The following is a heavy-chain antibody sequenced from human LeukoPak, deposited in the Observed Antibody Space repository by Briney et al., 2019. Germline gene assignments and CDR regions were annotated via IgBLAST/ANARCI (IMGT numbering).Heavy chain of an antibody. Sequence: ASVKVSCKVSGYTLTELSMHWVRQAPGKGLEWMGGFDPEDGETIYAQKFQGRVTMTEDTSTDTAYMELSSLRAEDTAVYYCARDRTYCSGGTCYDLFDIWGRGTMVTVSS. D-gene: IGHD2-15*01. CDR3: ARDRTYCSGGTCYDLFDI. CDR1: GYTLTELS. J-gene: IGHJ3*02. V-gene: IGHV1-24*01. CDR2: FDPEDGET.